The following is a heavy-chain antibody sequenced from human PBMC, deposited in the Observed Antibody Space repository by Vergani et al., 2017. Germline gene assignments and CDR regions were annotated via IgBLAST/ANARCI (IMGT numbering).Heavy chain of an antibody. D-gene: IGHD4-23*01. CDR3: ARDNKQLRPSACDL. CDR2: IYVSGIT. V-gene: IGHV4-61*02. CDR1: GASINNAFYY. J-gene: IGHJ3*01. Sequence: QVQLQESGPGLVKPSQTLSLTCTVPGASINNAFYYWHWIRQPAGKGLEWIGRIYVSGITDYNSSLQSRVSMSVDTSKNQFSLTQTSMTAADPAVYYCARDNKQLRPSACDLWVQGAMVTVSS.